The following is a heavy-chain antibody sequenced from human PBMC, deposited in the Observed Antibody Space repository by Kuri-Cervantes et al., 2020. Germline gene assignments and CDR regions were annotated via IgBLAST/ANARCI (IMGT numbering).Heavy chain of an antibody. V-gene: IGHV3-9*01. CDR3: AKARIAAAFGAPEDY. CDR1: GFTFDDYA. J-gene: IGHJ4*02. Sequence: SLKISCAASGFTFDDYAMHWVRQAPGKGLEWVSGISWNSGSIGYADSVKGRFTISRDNAKNSLYLQMNSLRAEDTALYYCAKARIAAAFGAPEDYWGQGTLVPSPQ. CDR2: ISWNSGSI. D-gene: IGHD6-13*01.